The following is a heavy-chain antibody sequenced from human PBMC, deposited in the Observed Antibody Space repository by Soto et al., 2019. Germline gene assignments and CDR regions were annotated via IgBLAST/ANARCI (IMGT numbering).Heavy chain of an antibody. CDR2: ISGSGGST. V-gene: IGHV3-23*01. Sequence: GGSLRLSCAASGFTFSSYAMSWVRQAPGKGLEWVSVISGSGGSTYYADSVKGRFTISRGNSKNTLYLQMNSLRAEDTAVYYCAKDQFRGSYFQDAFDIWGQGTMVTVSS. CDR1: GFTFSSYA. CDR3: AKDQFRGSYFQDAFDI. J-gene: IGHJ3*02. D-gene: IGHD1-26*01.